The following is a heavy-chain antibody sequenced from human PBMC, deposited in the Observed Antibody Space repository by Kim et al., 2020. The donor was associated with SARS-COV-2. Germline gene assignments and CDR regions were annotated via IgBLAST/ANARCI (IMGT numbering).Heavy chain of an antibody. V-gene: IGHV3-23*01. CDR2: INGSGSGT. CDR3: AKRFAWLPIDY. Sequence: GGSLRLSCAASGFTFSGSAMNWVRQAPGKGLEWVSAINGSGSGTYYADSVKGRFTISRDNSKNTLYLQMNSLRAEDTAVYYCAKRFAWLPIDYWGQGTLVSASS. D-gene: IGHD3-9*01. CDR1: GFTFSGSA. J-gene: IGHJ4*02.